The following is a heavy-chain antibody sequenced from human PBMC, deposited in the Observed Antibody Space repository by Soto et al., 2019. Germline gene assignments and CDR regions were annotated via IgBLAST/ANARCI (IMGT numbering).Heavy chain of an antibody. CDR3: TRNAFYYNSSGYHDGFDI. CDR2: ISPKSGGT. D-gene: IGHD3-22*01. CDR1: GYTFSDYY. V-gene: IGHV1-2*02. Sequence: QVQLVQSGAEVQKPGASVKVSCKASGYTFSDYYVHWVRQALGQGLEWMGWISPKSGGTNYAQKFQGRVTMTRDTSIFTAYMELSRLRSDDTAVYYCTRNAFYYNSSGYHDGFDIWGQGTLVTVSS. J-gene: IGHJ3*02.